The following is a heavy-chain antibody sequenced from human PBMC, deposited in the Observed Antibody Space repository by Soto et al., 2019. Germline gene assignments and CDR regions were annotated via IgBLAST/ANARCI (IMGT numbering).Heavy chain of an antibody. J-gene: IGHJ5*02. CDR1: GGSISSSDFY. Sequence: QLQLQESGPGLVKPSETLSLTCTVSGGSISSSDFYWGWLRQTPGKGLEVIGSMYYSRTTYYNTYLKSRVTISVDTCKNQFTLKLTSVTAADTAVYYCAVVDSTGNWFDPWGEGALVTVSS. V-gene: IGHV4-39*01. CDR3: AVVDSTGNWFDP. D-gene: IGHD6-25*01. CDR2: MYYSRTT.